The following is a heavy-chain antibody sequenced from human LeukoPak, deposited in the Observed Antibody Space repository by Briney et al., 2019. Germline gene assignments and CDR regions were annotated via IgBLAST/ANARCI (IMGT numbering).Heavy chain of an antibody. J-gene: IGHJ4*02. V-gene: IGHV1-46*03. Sequence: ASVKVSCKASGYTFTSYYVHWVRQAPGQGLEWMGIINPSGGSTSYAQKFQGRVTMTRDTSTSTVYMELSSLRSEDTAVYYCARDQGGYCSGGSCYGFDYWGQGTLVTVSS. CDR1: GYTFTSYY. CDR3: ARDQGGYCSGGSCYGFDY. D-gene: IGHD2-15*01. CDR2: INPSGGST.